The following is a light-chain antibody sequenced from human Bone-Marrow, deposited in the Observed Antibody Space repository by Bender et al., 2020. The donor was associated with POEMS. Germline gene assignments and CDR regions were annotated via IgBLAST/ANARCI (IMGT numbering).Light chain of an antibody. J-gene: IGLJ3*02. V-gene: IGLV1-44*01. CDR1: SIGRNP. CDR3: STWDDRLNAWL. CDR2: ADD. Sequence: QSVLTQPPSASGTPGQRVTISCSGGSIGRNPTNWYQQLPGTSPRPVMYADDRRPSGVLNRFSASKAGSSASLAISGLQYEDAADYYCSTWDDRLNAWLFGGGTKLSV.